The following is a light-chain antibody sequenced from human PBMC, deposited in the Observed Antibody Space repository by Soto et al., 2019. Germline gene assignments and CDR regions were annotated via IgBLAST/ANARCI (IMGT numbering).Light chain of an antibody. Sequence: EIVMTQSPATLSVSPGERATLSCRASQSIRSSLAWYQQKPGQAPRLLIYGASTRATGIPARFSGSGSGTELTLTISSLQSEDFAVDYCQQYNNWPPYTFGQGTKLEIK. CDR1: QSIRSS. CDR2: GAS. CDR3: QQYNNWPPYT. J-gene: IGKJ2*01. V-gene: IGKV3-15*01.